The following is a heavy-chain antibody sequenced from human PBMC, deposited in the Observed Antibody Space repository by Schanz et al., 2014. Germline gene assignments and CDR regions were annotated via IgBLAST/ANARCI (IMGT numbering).Heavy chain of an antibody. CDR1: GFSLDIFA. Sequence: EVHLLESGGGLVEPGGSLRLSCATSGFSLDIFAVSWVRQAPGKGLEWVSSISSGGGSTYYADSVRGRFTISRDNSKNTVHLQMNSLRAEDTAVYYCVRDSFFAFDYWGQGTLVTVSS. D-gene: IGHD3-3*01. V-gene: IGHV3-23*01. CDR2: ISSGGGST. CDR3: VRDSFFAFDY. J-gene: IGHJ4*02.